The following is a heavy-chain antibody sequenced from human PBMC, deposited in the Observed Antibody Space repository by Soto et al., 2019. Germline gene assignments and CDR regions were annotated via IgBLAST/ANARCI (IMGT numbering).Heavy chain of an antibody. CDR1: GGSISSGAYY. CDR3: ALLPSGQYYYGLDV. V-gene: IGHV4-39*02. CDR2: IYYSGST. D-gene: IGHD1-26*01. Sequence: QLQLQESGPGLVKPSETLSLTCTVSGGSISSGAYYWAWIRQPPGKGLEWIGSIYYSGSTYYNPSLKSRVTISVDTAKNHSSLKLSSVSAPDTGVYYCALLPSGQYYYGLDVWGQGTTVTVSS. J-gene: IGHJ6*02.